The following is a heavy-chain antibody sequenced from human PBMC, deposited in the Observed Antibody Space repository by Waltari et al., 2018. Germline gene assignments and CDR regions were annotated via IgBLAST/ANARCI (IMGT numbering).Heavy chain of an antibody. CDR1: GYTLTSYD. CDR3: ARVRTKPGRRYDY. D-gene: IGHD1-26*01. J-gene: IGHJ4*02. Sequence: VQLVQSGAEVRKPGASVRVSCQASGYTLTSYDINWVRQAPGQGLGWVAWMNTKNGNTGFAQKFQGRLTMTSDTSTNTAYMDLSSLTSADTAMYYCARVRTKPGRRYDYWGQGTLVTVTS. CDR2: MNTKNGNT. V-gene: IGHV1-8*01.